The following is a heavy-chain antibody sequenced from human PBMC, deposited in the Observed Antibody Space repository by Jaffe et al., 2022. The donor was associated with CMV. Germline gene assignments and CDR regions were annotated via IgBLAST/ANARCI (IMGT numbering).Heavy chain of an antibody. Sequence: QVHLVESGGGVVQPGRSLRLSCAASGFTFNNYGMHWVRQAPGKGLEWVALISYDGSKIYYADSVKGRFSIFRDNPRTTLFLQMDSLRVEDTALYFCVKQRSMFGVVPRYYFDNWGQGTLVTVSS. CDR1: GFTFNNYG. D-gene: IGHD3-3*01. V-gene: IGHV3-30*03. CDR2: ISYDGSKI. CDR3: VKQRSMFGVVPRYYFDN. J-gene: IGHJ4*02.